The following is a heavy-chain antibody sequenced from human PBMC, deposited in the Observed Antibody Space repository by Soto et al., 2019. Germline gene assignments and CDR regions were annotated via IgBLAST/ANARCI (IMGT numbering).Heavy chain of an antibody. CDR1: GFTFDDYA. CDR3: VKDESINWYSGHFRH. CDR2: INWNSGRI. D-gene: IGHD6-13*01. J-gene: IGHJ1*01. V-gene: IGHV3-9*01. Sequence: EVQLVESGGGLVQPGRSLRLSCAASGFTFDDYAMHWVRQVPGKGLEWVSGINWNSGRIGYGDSVKGRFAISRDNAKNSLHLQMNSLSAEDKAFYYCVKDESINWYSGHFRHWGQGTLVTVSS.